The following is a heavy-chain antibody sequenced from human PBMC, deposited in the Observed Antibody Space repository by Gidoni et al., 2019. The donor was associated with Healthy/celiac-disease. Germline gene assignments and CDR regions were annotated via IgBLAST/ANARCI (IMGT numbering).Heavy chain of an antibody. CDR1: GFSLSTSGVG. CDR2: IYWDDDK. CDR3: AHNPPPERLLWFGGAPGYYFDY. Sequence: QITLKESGPTLVKPTQPLTLTCTFSGFSLSTSGVGVGWIRQPPGKALEWLALIYWDDDKRYSPSLKSRLTITKDTSKNQGVLTMTNMDPVDTATYYGAHNPPPERLLWFGGAPGYYFDYWGQGTLVTVSS. D-gene: IGHD3-10*01. J-gene: IGHJ4*02. V-gene: IGHV2-5*02.